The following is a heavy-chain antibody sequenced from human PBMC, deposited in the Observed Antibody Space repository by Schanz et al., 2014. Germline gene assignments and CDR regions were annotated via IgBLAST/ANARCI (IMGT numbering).Heavy chain of an antibody. CDR1: GFTFGSYG. Sequence: EVHLVESGGGLVKRGGSLRLSCAASGFTFGSYGMSWVRQGPGKGLEWVSGISGGGGTRNYADSVKGRFTVFRDNSKRTLYLEINDPRAEDTAVYYCAKQIHYDILTVTRNWGQGTLVTVSS. CDR3: AKQIHYDILTVTRN. CDR2: ISGGGGTR. J-gene: IGHJ4*02. V-gene: IGHV3-23*04. D-gene: IGHD3-9*01.